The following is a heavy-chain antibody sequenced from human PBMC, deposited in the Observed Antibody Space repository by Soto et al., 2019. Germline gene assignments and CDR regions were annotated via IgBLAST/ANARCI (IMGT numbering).Heavy chain of an antibody. D-gene: IGHD3-22*01. V-gene: IGHV4-39*01. Sequence: LSLTCSVSCGSVSSSLYHWVWIRQPPGKGLVWIGNIYYSGNTYYNPSLKSRVTISVDTSKNQFSLQLTSVTAADMAVYYCARSDHYYDSTVFDSWGQGTLVTVSS. CDR2: IYYSGNT. CDR3: ARSDHYYDSTVFDS. J-gene: IGHJ4*02. CDR1: CGSVSSSLYH.